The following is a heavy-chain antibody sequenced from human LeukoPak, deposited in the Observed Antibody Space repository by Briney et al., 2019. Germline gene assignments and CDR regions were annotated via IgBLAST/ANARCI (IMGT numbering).Heavy chain of an antibody. V-gene: IGHV3-23*01. CDR2: ISGSGDST. CDR3: AKEFGSGYYYVPYSFDY. D-gene: IGHD3-22*01. J-gene: IGHJ4*02. CDR1: GFTFSSYA. Sequence: GGSLRLSCAASGFTFSSYAMSWVRQAPGKGLEWVSAISGSGDSTYYADSVKGRFTISRDNSKNTLYLQMNSLRAEDTAVYYCAKEFGSGYYYVPYSFDYWGQGTLVTVSS.